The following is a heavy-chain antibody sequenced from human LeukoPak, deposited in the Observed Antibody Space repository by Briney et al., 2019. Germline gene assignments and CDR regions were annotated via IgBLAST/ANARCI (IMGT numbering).Heavy chain of an antibody. CDR2: INHSGST. CDR1: GGSFSGYY. J-gene: IGHJ4*02. Sequence: SETLSLTCAVYGGSFSGYYWSWIRQPPGKGLEWIGEINHSGSTNYNPSFKSRVTISVDTSKNQFSLKLSSVTAADTAVYYCARAHSSGYYSDFDYWGQGTLVTVSS. D-gene: IGHD3-22*01. V-gene: IGHV4-34*01. CDR3: ARAHSSGYYSDFDY.